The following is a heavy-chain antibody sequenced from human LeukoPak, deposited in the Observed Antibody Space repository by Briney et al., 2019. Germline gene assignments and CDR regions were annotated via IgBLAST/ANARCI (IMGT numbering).Heavy chain of an antibody. V-gene: IGHV4-59*01. CDR2: IYYSGST. J-gene: IGHJ3*02. D-gene: IGHD3-9*01. CDR1: GGSISSYY. CDR3: ARSPPSLDDAFDI. Sequence: SETPSLTCTVSGGSISSYYWSWIRQPPGKGLEWIGYIYYSGSTNYNPSLKSRVTISVDTSKNQFSLKLSSVTAADTAVYYCARSPPSLDDAFDIWGQGTMVTVSS.